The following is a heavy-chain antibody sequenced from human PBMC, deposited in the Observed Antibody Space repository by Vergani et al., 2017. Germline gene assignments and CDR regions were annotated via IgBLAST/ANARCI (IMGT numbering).Heavy chain of an antibody. CDR3: AREGIGYCSSTSCYESWDYYYYGMDV. V-gene: IGHV4-39*07. J-gene: IGHJ6*02. Sequence: QLQLQESGPGLVKPSETLSLTCTVSGGSISSSSYYWGWIRQPPGKGLEWIGRIYYSGSTYYNPSLKSRVTISVETSKNQFSLKLSSVTAADTAVYYCAREGIGYCSSTSCYESWDYYYYGMDVWGQGTTVTVSS. CDR1: GGSISSSSYY. CDR2: IYYSGST. D-gene: IGHD2-2*01.